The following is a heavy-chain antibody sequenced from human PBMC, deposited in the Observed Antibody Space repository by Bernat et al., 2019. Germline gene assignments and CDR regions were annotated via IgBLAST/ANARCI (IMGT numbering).Heavy chain of an antibody. CDR3: AKCEGYSYGSHFDY. J-gene: IGHJ4*02. Sequence: EVQLVESGGGLVQPGGSLRLSCAASGFTFSSYGMSWVRQAPGKGLEWVSGFSGSGGSTYYADSVKGRFTISRDNSKNTLYLQMNSLRAEDTAVYYCAKCEGYSYGSHFDYWGQGTLVTVSS. V-gene: IGHV3-23*04. CDR1: GFTFSSYG. CDR2: FSGSGGST. D-gene: IGHD5-18*01.